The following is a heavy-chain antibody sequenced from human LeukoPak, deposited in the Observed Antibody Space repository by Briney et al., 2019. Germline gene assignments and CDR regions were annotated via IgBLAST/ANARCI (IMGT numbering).Heavy chain of an antibody. Sequence: SVKVSCKASGGTLSSYAINWMRQAPGQGLEWIGRIIPIFGIVNYAQNFQGRVTITADKSTNTAYMELSSLRSEDTAFYYCARADSSGYSLDENFDYWGQGTLVTVSS. CDR1: GGTLSSYA. V-gene: IGHV1-69*04. CDR2: IIPIFGIV. J-gene: IGHJ4*02. CDR3: ARADSSGYSLDENFDY. D-gene: IGHD3-22*01.